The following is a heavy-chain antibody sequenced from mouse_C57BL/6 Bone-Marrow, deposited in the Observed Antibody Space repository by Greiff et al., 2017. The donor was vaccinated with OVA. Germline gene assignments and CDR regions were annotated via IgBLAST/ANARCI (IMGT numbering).Heavy chain of an antibody. CDR3: ASKKVYDYDGYYYAMDY. J-gene: IGHJ4*01. V-gene: IGHV1-80*01. D-gene: IGHD2-4*01. CDR2: IYPGDGDT. CDR1: GYAFSSYW. Sequence: VQLQQSGAELVKPGASVKISCKASGYAFSSYWMNWVKQRPGQGLEWIGQIYPGDGDTNYNGKFKGKATLTADKSSSTAYMQLSSLTSEDSAVYFCASKKVYDYDGYYYAMDYWGQGTSVTVSS.